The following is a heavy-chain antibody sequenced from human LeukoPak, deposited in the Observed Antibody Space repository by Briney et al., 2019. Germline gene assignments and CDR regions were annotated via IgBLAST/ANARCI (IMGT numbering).Heavy chain of an antibody. CDR1: GFTFSNAW. V-gene: IGHV3-15*01. CDR2: IKSKTDGGTT. D-gene: IGHD3-10*01. CDR3: TTKLSSPMVRGVITGDY. Sequence: GGSLRLSCAASGFTFSNAWMSWVRQAPGKGLEWVGRIKSKTDGGTTDYAAPVKGRFTISRDDSKNTVYLQMNSLKTEDTAVYYCTTKLSSPMVRGVITGDYWGQGTLVTVSP. J-gene: IGHJ4*02.